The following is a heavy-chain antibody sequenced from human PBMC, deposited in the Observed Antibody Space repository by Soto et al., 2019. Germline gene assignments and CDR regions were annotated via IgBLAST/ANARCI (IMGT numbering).Heavy chain of an antibody. CDR2: ISSSSSYI. D-gene: IGHD5-18*01. CDR3: ASFGGYSYGDDYDY. Sequence: EVQLVESGGGLVKPGGSLRLSCAASGFTFSSYSMNWVRQAPGKGLEWVSSISSSSSYIYYADSVKGRFTISRDNAKNSLYLQMNSLRAEDTAVYYCASFGGYSYGDDYDYWGQGTLVTVSS. CDR1: GFTFSSYS. V-gene: IGHV3-21*01. J-gene: IGHJ4*02.